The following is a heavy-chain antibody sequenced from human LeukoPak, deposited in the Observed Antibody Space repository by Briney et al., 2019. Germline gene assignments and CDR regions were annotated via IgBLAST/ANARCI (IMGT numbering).Heavy chain of an antibody. D-gene: IGHD3-9*01. CDR2: IWYDGSNK. CDR1: GFTFSSYG. CDR3: ARGGEYYDILTGYYTIDY. J-gene: IGHJ4*02. V-gene: IGHV3-33*01. Sequence: GGSLRLSCAASGFTFSSYGMHWVRQAPGKGLGWVAVIWYDGSNKYYADSVKGRFTISRDNSKNTLYLQMNSLRAEDTAVYYCARGGEYYDILTGYYTIDYWGQGTLVAVSS.